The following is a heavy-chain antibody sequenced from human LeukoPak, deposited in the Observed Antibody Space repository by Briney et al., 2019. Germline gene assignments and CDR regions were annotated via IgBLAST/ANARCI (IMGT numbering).Heavy chain of an antibody. CDR1: GGSFSGYY. Sequence: PSETLSLTCAVYGGSFSGYYWSWIRQPPGKGLEWIGEINHSGSTNYNPSLKSRVTISVDTSKNQFSLKLSSVTAADTAVYYCARDSGSSWPHGYMDVWGKGTTVTVSS. D-gene: IGHD6-13*01. J-gene: IGHJ6*03. CDR3: ARDSGSSWPHGYMDV. CDR2: INHSGST. V-gene: IGHV4-34*01.